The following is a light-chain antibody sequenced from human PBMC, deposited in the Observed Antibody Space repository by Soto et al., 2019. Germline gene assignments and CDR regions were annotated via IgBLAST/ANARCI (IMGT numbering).Light chain of an antibody. Sequence: QSVLTQPPSVSAAPGQKVTISCSGSSSNIGGNSVSWYQQLPGTAPKLLIYEVSHRPSGVSNRFSGSKSGNTASLTISGLQAEDEADYHCSSYTSSTTPYVFGTGTKVTVL. J-gene: IGLJ1*01. V-gene: IGLV2-14*01. CDR2: EVS. CDR3: SSYTSSTTPYV. CDR1: SSNIGGNS.